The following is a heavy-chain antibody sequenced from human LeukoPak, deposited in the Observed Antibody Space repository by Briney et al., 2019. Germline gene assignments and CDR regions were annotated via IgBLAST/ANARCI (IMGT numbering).Heavy chain of an antibody. CDR1: GFTFSNFG. D-gene: IGHD6-19*01. V-gene: IGHV3-23*01. J-gene: IGHJ4*02. CDR3: AKDLYGWSPHDY. Sequence: AGGSLRLSCAASGFTFSNFGMNWVRQAPGKGLEWVSAISRNGVNTYYADSVKGRFTISRDNSKNTLYLQMNSLRAEDTAVYYCAKDLYGWSPHDYWGQGTLVTVSS. CDR2: ISRNGVNT.